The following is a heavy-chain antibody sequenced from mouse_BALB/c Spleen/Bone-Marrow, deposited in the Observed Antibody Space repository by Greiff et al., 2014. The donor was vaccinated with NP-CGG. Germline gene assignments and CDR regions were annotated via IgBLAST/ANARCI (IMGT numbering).Heavy chain of an antibody. CDR3: APYYYGSSQFAY. J-gene: IGHJ3*01. CDR1: GFNIKDTY. V-gene: IGHV14-3*02. D-gene: IGHD1-1*01. CDR2: IDPANGNT. Sequence: EVQLQQSGAELVKPGASVKLSCTASGFNIKDTYMHRVKQRPEQGLEWIGRIDPANGNTKYDPKFQGKATITADTSSNTAYLQLSSLTSEDTAAYYCAPYYYGSSQFAYWGQGTLVTVSA.